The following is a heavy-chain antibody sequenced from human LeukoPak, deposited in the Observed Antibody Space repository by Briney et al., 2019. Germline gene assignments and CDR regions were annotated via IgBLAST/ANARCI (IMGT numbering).Heavy chain of an antibody. CDR3: QTYYYYYGMDV. CDR2: INHSGST. V-gene: IGHV4-34*08. CDR1: GGTFSGYY. Sequence: PSETLSLTCAVYGGTFSGYYWSWIRQPPGKGLEWIGEINHSGSTNYNPSLKSRVTISVDTSKNQSSLRLSSVTAADTAVYYCQTYYYYYGMDVWGQGTTVTVSS. J-gene: IGHJ6*02.